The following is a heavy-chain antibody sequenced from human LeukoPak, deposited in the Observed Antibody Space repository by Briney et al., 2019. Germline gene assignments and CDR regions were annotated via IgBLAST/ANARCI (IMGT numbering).Heavy chain of an antibody. CDR2: IYPGDSDT. CDR1: GYSFTSYW. D-gene: IGHD2-2*01. Sequence: GEPLKISCKGSGYSFTSYWIGWVRQMPGKGLEWMGIIYPGDSDTRYSPSFQGQVTISADKSISTAYLQWSSLKASDTAMYYCARPHTLDRSTKYYFDYWGQGTLVTVSS. V-gene: IGHV5-51*01. J-gene: IGHJ4*02. CDR3: ARPHTLDRSTKYYFDY.